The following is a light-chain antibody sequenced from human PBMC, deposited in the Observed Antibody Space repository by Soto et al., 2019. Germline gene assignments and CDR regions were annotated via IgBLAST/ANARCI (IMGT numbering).Light chain of an antibody. J-gene: IGLJ2*01. CDR2: DVR. CDR1: SSDVGAFNF. CDR3: TSHTTTSPPVL. V-gene: IGLV2-14*03. Sequence: QSVLTQPASVSGSPGQSITISCTGTSSDVGAFNFVSWYQQHPGKAPKLMIYDVRHRPSGVSERFSGSKSGNTASLTIYGLQAEDEADYYCTSHTTTSPPVLFGGGTKLTVL.